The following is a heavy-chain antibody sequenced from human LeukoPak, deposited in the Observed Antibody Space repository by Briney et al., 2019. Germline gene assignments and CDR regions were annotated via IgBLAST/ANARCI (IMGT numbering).Heavy chain of an antibody. CDR2: ISSNGGST. J-gene: IGHJ4*02. V-gene: IGHV3-64D*06. CDR1: GFTLSSYA. CDR3: VIGPMAVRRGGY. D-gene: IGHD2-15*01. Sequence: GGSLRLSCSASGFTLSSYAMDWVSQAPGKGLEWVSAISSNGGSTYYADSVKGRFTISRDNSKNTMYLQMRSLRAEDPAVYYCVIGPMAVRRGGYWGQGTLVTVSS.